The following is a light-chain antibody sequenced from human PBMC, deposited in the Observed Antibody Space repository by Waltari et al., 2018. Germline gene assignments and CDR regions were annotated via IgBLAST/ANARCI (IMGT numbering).Light chain of an antibody. CDR1: KSDVGAYDS. J-gene: IGLJ2*01. V-gene: IGLV2-11*01. CDR2: DVR. CDR3: CSYAGNYIMI. Sequence: QSVLTQPRSVSGSRGQSVTISCTGNKSDVGAYDSVSWYQHHPGKGPKLMIYDVRRRPSGVPPRFSGSKSGNSASLTISGLQTEDEADYYCCSYAGNYIMIFGGGTKVTVL.